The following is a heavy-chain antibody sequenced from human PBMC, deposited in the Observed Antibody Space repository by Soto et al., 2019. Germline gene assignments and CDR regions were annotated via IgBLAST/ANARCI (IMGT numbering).Heavy chain of an antibody. CDR1: RSRFSSYW. Sequence: GESLKISCKGSRSRFSSYWIAWVRQMPGKGLEWMGLIYPGDFDTRYSPSFEGQVTISADKSNSTAYRQWSSLKASDTAKYYCERQGSNGADYYYGMDVGGQGTTVTVS. CDR3: ERQGSNGADYYYGMDV. D-gene: IGHD3-16*01. V-gene: IGHV5-51*01. CDR2: IYPGDFDT. J-gene: IGHJ6*02.